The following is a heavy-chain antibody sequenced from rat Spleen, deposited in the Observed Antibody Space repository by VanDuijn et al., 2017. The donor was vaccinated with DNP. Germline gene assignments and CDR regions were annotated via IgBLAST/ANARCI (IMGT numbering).Heavy chain of an antibody. D-gene: IGHD4-1*01. J-gene: IGHJ1*01. CDR1: GFTFSGYW. V-gene: IGHV5-58*01. Sequence: EVQLVETGGGLVQPGRSLKLSCVASGFTFSGYWMYWIRQAPGKGLEWVACMSPTTRSSYYRDSVRGRFTVSRDDATSTLYLQMDSLRSEDTATYYCAREGSYWYFDFWGPGTMVTVSS. CDR3: AREGSYWYFDF. CDR2: MSPTTRSS.